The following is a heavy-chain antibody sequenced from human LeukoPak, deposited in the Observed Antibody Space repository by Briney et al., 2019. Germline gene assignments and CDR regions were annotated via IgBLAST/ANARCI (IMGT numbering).Heavy chain of an antibody. CDR3: ARDPLGWELHYFDY. Sequence: PGGSLRLSCAASGFTFSSYAMDWVRQAPGKGLEWVAVISYDGSNKYYADSVKGRFTISRDNSKNTLYMQMNSLRAEDTAVYYCARDPLGWELHYFDYWGQGTLVTVSS. CDR1: GFTFSSYA. D-gene: IGHD1-26*01. CDR2: ISYDGSNK. V-gene: IGHV3-30*04. J-gene: IGHJ4*02.